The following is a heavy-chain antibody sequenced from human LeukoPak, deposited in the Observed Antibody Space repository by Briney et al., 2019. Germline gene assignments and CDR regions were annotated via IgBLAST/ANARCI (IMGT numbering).Heavy chain of an antibody. J-gene: IGHJ5*02. CDR3: AKDIGSKWFGEFSSWFDP. D-gene: IGHD3-10*01. V-gene: IGHV3-23*01. Sequence: GGSLRLSCVASGFTFSNYGMAWVRPVPGKGLEWVSAISDSGSSTYYTESVKGRFTISRDNSKNSLYLQMNSLRAEDTALYYCAKDIGSKWFGEFSSWFDPWGQGTLVTVSS. CDR1: GFTFSNYG. CDR2: ISDSGSST.